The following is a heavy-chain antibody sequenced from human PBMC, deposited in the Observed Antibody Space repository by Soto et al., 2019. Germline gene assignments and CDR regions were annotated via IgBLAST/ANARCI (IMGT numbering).Heavy chain of an antibody. D-gene: IGHD5-18*01. V-gene: IGHV3-23*01. CDR1: GFTFSNYG. CDR3: AKDLGTQLWLLDY. J-gene: IGHJ4*02. CDR2: VSGGGGST. Sequence: GGSLRLSCAASGFTFSNYGMSWVRQAPGKGLEWVSGVSGGGGSTYYADSVKGRFTISRDNSKNTLYLQMNSLRVEDTAIYYCAKDLGTQLWLLDYWGQGTLVTVPQ.